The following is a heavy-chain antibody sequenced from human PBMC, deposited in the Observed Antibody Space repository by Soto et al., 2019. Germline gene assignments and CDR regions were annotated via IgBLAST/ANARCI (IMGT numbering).Heavy chain of an antibody. Sequence: ASVKVSCKASGFTFTSSAVQWVRQARGQRLEWIGWIVVGSGNTNYAQKFQERVTITRDMSTSTAYMELSSLRSEDTAVYYCAACGYDFHMVPGALSLDVWGQGTTVTVSS. D-gene: IGHD5-12*01. CDR2: IVVGSGNT. CDR1: GFTFTSSA. V-gene: IGHV1-58*01. J-gene: IGHJ6*02. CDR3: AACGYDFHMVPGALSLDV.